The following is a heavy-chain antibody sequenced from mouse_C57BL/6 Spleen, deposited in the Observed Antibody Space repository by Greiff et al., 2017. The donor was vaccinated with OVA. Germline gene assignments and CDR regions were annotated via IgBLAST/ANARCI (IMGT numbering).Heavy chain of an antibody. J-gene: IGHJ2*01. CDR2: IDPSDSYT. CDR3: ARGDYYDPHFDY. Sequence: LQQPGAELVMPGASVKLSCKASGYTFTSYWMHWVKQRPGQGLEWIGEIDPSDSYTNYNQKFKGKSTLTVDKSSSTAYMQLSSLTSEDSAVYYCARGDYYDPHFDYWGQGTTLTVSS. CDR1: GYTFTSYW. V-gene: IGHV1-69*01. D-gene: IGHD1-1*02.